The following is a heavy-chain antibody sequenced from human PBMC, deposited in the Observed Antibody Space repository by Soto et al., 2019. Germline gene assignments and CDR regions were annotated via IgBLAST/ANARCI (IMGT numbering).Heavy chain of an antibody. D-gene: IGHD5-12*01. CDR2: ISSSSDYI. CDR3: ARSPGRDGYNNFDE. CDR1: GFTFSIYS. J-gene: IGHJ4*02. Sequence: GWSLILSCVASGFTFSIYSINWVRQAPGKGLEWVSSISSSSDYIYYADSVRGRFSISRDNAKNSLYLQMNSVRAEDTAVYYCARSPGRDGYNNFDEWGQGTLVTVS. V-gene: IGHV3-21*01.